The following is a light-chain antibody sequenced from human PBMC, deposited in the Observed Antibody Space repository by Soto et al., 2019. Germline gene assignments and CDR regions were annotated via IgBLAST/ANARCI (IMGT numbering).Light chain of an antibody. CDR2: GAS. CDR3: QQSYSTLRR. J-gene: IGKJ1*01. V-gene: IGKV3-20*01. CDR1: QSVTSRY. Sequence: IVLTHALGTRSLSPKEGATGACSISQSVTSRYLAWYQQKPGQAPRLLIFGASIRDTGIPDRFSGSGSGTDFTLALRSLQPDGFATYYCQQSYSTLRRFGQGTEVDIK.